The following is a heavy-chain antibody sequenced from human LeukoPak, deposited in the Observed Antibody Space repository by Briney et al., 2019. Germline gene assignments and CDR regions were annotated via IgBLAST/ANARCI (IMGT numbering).Heavy chain of an antibody. CDR3: AKDWFSFGELLHNWYFDL. CDR2: ISGSGGST. Sequence: GGSLRLSCAASGFTFSSYSMNWVRQAPGKGLEWVSAISGSGGSTYYADSVKGRFTISRDNSKNTLYLQMNSLRAEDTAVYYCAKDWFSFGELLHNWYFDLWGRGTLVTVSS. V-gene: IGHV3-23*01. CDR1: GFTFSSYS. D-gene: IGHD3-10*01. J-gene: IGHJ2*01.